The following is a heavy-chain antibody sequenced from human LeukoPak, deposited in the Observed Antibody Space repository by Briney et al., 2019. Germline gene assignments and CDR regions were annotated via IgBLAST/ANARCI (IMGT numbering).Heavy chain of an antibody. V-gene: IGHV3-33*08. CDR1: GFTFSSYG. CDR2: IWYGGSNK. D-gene: IGHD3-3*01. CDR3: AKSGVMIFGVAPDYYMDV. Sequence: GRSLRLSCAASGFTFSSYGMHWVRQAPGKGLEWVAVIWYGGSNKYYADSVKGRFTISRDNSKNTLYLQMNSLRAEDTAVYYCAKSGVMIFGVAPDYYMDVWGKGTTVTVSS. J-gene: IGHJ6*03.